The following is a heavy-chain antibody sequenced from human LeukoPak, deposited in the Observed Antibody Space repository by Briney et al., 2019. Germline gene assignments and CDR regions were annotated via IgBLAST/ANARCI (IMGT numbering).Heavy chain of an antibody. CDR2: INTDGSST. J-gene: IGHJ3*02. D-gene: IGHD1-26*01. V-gene: IGHV3-74*01. CDR1: GFTFSSYW. CDR3: ARVASGSFDAFDI. Sequence: GGPLRLSCAASGFTFSSYWMHWVRQAPGKGLVWVSRINTDGSSTSYADSVKGRFTISRDNAKNTLYLQMNSLRAEDTAVYYCARVASGSFDAFDIWGQGTMVAVSS.